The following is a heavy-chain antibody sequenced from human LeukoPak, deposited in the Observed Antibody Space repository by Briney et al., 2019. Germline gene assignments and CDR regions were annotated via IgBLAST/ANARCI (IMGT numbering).Heavy chain of an antibody. D-gene: IGHD3-9*01. CDR2: IYYSGST. V-gene: IGHV4-59*01. CDR3: ARESYDILTGYYIDY. Sequence: SEALSLTCTVSGGSISSYYWSWIRQPPGKGLEWIGYIYYSGSTNYNPSLKSRVTISVDTSKNQFSLKLSSVTAADTAVYYCARESYDILTGYYIDYWGQGTLVTVSS. J-gene: IGHJ4*02. CDR1: GGSISSYY.